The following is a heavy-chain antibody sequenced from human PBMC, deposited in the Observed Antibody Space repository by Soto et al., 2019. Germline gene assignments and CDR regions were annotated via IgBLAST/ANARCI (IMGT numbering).Heavy chain of an antibody. CDR3: ASGSNPASVHAPVDY. CDR2: IYYSGST. J-gene: IGHJ4*02. Sequence: SETLSLTCTVSGGSISSSSYYWGWIRQPPGKGLEWIGSIYYSGSTYYNPSLKSRVTISVDTSKNQFSLKLSSVTAADTAVYYCASGSNPASVHAPVDYWGQGTLVTVSS. D-gene: IGHD6-13*01. V-gene: IGHV4-39*01. CDR1: GGSISSSSYY.